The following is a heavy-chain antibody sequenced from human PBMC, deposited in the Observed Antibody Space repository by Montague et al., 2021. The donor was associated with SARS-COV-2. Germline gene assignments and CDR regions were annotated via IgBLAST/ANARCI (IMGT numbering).Heavy chain of an antibody. D-gene: IGHD3-9*01. CDR1: GFSLSTSGMC. J-gene: IGHJ4*02. V-gene: IGHV2-70*01. CDR2: IDWDDDK. Sequence: PALVKPTQTLTLTCTFSGFSLSTSGMCVSWIRQPPGKALEWLALIDWDDDKYYSTSLKTRLPISKDTSKNQVVLTMTNMDPVDTATYYCARTYYDILTGYYSYDYWGQGTLVTVSS. CDR3: ARTYYDILTGYYSYDY.